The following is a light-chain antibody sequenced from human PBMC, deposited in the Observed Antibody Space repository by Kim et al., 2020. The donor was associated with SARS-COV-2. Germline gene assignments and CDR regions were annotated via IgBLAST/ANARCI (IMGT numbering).Light chain of an antibody. CDR3: ATWDAGLDGPV. CDR1: RSNIGANN. Sequence: QSVLTQPPSASGTPGQRVTIYCSGSRSNIGANNVNWYKQVPGMAPKLLMFLNNQRPSGVPDRISGSKSGTSASLAITGLQSEDEADYYCATWDAGLDGPVFCGGTQLTVL. V-gene: IGLV1-44*01. CDR2: LNN. J-gene: IGLJ2*01.